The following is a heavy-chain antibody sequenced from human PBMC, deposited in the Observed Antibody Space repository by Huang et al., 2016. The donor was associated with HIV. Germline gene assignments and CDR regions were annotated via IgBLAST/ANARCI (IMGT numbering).Heavy chain of an antibody. D-gene: IGHD3-10*01. Sequence: QVRLEQWGPNLLKPSDTLSLKCAVYGGSFSYYFWTWIRQSPVKGLEWIGEVNHRGSATHNPSLRSRVSMSVDSSKNQFYLNVTSVTAADTAVYFCARPKMTATPSDSSWSYFDFWGRGTPVTVSS. CDR1: GGSFSYYF. V-gene: IGHV4-34*01. J-gene: IGHJ4*02. CDR3: ARPKMTATPSDSSWSYFDF. CDR2: VNHRGSA.